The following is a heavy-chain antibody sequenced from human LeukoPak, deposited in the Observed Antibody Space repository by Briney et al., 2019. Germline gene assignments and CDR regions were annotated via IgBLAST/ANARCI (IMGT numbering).Heavy chain of an antibody. Sequence: PSETLSLTCTVSGGSISSYYWSWIRQPPGKGLEWIGYMYYSGITNYNPSPKSRVTISVDTSKNQFSLKLTSVTAADTALYYCARHLRGDYSNSWFDPWGQGTLVTVPS. J-gene: IGHJ5*02. D-gene: IGHD4-11*01. CDR3: ARHLRGDYSNSWFDP. CDR1: GGSISSYY. V-gene: IGHV4-59*08. CDR2: MYYSGIT.